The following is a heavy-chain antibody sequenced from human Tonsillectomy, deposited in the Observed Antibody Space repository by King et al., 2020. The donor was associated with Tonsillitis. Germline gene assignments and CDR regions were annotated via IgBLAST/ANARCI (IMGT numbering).Heavy chain of an antibody. J-gene: IGHJ5*02. Sequence: VQLVESGGGVVHPGGSLRLSCAASGFIFDDYAMHWVRQAPGKGLEWVSLISRDGDNTYYADSVKGRFTISRDNSKNSLYLQMNSLTTEDTALYYCAKDMAPYYGSGSYNYFDPWGQGTLVTVSS. CDR1: GFIFDDYA. CDR3: AKDMAPYYGSGSYNYFDP. CDR2: ISRDGDNT. D-gene: IGHD3-10*01. V-gene: IGHV3-43*02.